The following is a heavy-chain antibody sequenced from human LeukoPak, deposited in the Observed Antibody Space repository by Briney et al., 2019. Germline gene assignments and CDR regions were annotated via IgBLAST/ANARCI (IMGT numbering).Heavy chain of an antibody. CDR1: GYTFTSYY. CDR3: ATVASGSYSYFDY. J-gene: IGHJ4*02. D-gene: IGHD1-26*01. V-gene: IGHV1-46*01. CDR2: INPSGGST. Sequence: GASVKVSCKASGYTFTSYYMHWVRQAPGQGLEWMGRINPSGGSTSYAQKYQGRVTMTRDTSTRTVYMELSSLRSEDTAVYYCATVASGSYSYFDYWGQGTLVTVSS.